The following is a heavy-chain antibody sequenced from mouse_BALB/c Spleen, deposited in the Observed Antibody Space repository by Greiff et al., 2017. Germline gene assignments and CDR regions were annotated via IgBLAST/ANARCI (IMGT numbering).Heavy chain of an antibody. CDR2: IDPANGNT. CDR1: GFNITDTY. V-gene: IGHV14-3*02. J-gene: IGHJ4*01. CDR3: ARSLPNYCGHAMDY. D-gene: IGHD1-1*01. Sequence: VQLQQSGAELVKPGASVKLSCTASGFNITDTYMHWVKQRPEQGLEWIGRIDPANGNTKYDPKFQGKATIAADTSSNTAYLQLSSLTSEDTAVYDCARSLPNYCGHAMDYWGQGTSVTVSA.